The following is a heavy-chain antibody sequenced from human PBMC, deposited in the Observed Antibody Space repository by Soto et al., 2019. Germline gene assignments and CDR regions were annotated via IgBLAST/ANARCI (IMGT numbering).Heavy chain of an antibody. Sequence: SETLSLTCTVSGVSISSSSYYWGWIRQTPGKGLEWIGTIYFSGSTYYNPSLKSRVTISVDRSKNQFSLNLTSVTAADTALYYCARHGSYWGQGTLVTVSS. J-gene: IGHJ4*02. CDR2: IYFSGST. CDR1: GVSISSSSYY. CDR3: ARHGSY. V-gene: IGHV4-39*01.